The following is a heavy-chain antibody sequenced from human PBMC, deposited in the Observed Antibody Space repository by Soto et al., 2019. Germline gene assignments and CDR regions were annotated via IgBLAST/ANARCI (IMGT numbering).Heavy chain of an antibody. CDR2: INTNTGNP. CDR3: AREGYYYDSSGYPNWFDA. J-gene: IGHJ5*02. Sequence: ASVKVSCKASGYTFTSYAMNWVRQAPGQGLEWMGWINTNTGNPTYAQGFTGRFVFSLDTSVSTAYLQICSLKAEDTAVYYCAREGYYYDSSGYPNWFDAWGQGTLVTVSS. D-gene: IGHD3-22*01. CDR1: GYTFTSYA. V-gene: IGHV7-4-1*01.